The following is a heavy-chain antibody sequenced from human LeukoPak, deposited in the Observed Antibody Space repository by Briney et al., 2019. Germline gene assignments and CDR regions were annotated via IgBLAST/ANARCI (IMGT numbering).Heavy chain of an antibody. CDR2: IYYSGST. J-gene: IGHJ4*02. V-gene: IGHV4-59*08. CDR1: GGSISSYY. CDR3: ARQVWSGYYVGY. D-gene: IGHD3-3*01. Sequence: SETLSLTCTVSGGSISSYYWSWIRQPPGKGLEWIGYIYYSGSTYYNPSLKSRVTISVDTSKNQFSLKLSSVTAADTAVYYCARQVWSGYYVGYWGQGTLVTVSS.